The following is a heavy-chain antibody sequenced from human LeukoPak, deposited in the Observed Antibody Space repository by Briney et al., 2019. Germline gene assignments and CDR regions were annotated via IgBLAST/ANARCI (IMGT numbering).Heavy chain of an antibody. CDR1: GYTFTSYG. CDR2: INPNSGGT. D-gene: IGHD3-16*02. J-gene: IGHJ4*02. CDR3: ARDNVIR. Sequence: ASVKVSCKASGYTFTSYGISWVRQAPGQGLEWMGRINPNSGGTNYAQKFQGRVTMTRDTSISTAYMELSRLRSDDTAVYYCARDNVIRWGQGTLVTVSS. V-gene: IGHV1-2*06.